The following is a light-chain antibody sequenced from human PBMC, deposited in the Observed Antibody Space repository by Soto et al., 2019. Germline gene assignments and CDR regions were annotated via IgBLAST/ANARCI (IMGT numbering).Light chain of an antibody. J-gene: IGLJ3*02. CDR3: AVWDDSLNAGV. CDR2: VNN. V-gene: IGLV1-47*02. Sequence: QSVLTQSPSASGTPGQRVTISCSGSSSNIGNNYVYWYQQFPGAAPKLVMFVNNLRPSGVPDRFSGSKSGTSASLAISGLRPEDEADFYCAVWDDSLNAGVFGGGTKVTVL. CDR1: SSNIGNNY.